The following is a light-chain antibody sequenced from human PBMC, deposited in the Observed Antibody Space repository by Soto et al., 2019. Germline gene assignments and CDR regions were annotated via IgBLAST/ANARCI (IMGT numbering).Light chain of an antibody. Sequence: DIQMTQSPSTLSSSVSERITLTCRASQNISSWLAWYQQKPGKAPNLLIYQTSNLESGVPSRFSGRGSGTEFTLTITSLQPDDFATYYCQQYKRYSKTFGQGTKVDIK. V-gene: IGKV1-5*03. CDR3: QQYKRYSKT. CDR1: QNISSW. CDR2: QTS. J-gene: IGKJ1*01.